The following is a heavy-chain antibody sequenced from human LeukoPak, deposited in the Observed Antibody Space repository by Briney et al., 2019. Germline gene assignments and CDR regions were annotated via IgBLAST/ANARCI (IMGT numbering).Heavy chain of an antibody. D-gene: IGHD3-3*01. V-gene: IGHV5-51*01. CDR1: GYSFSLYW. J-gene: IGHJ1*01. CDR3: ATPSGVSRSDTEHFSH. Sequence: GESLKISCEGSGYSFSLYWIAWVRHVPGKGREWMGVIYPGDSHVLYGPSMQGRFTISSDKSINTAYLQWSSLEASDTAMYFCATPSGVSRSDTEHFSHWGQGTLVRVSS. CDR2: IYPGDSHV.